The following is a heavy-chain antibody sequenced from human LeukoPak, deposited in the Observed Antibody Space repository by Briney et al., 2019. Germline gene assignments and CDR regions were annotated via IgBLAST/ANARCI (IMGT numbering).Heavy chain of an antibody. V-gene: IGHV1-18*01. J-gene: IGHJ4*02. CDR3: ARDYPYTYYDILTGSTHSTMGY. CDR2: ISAYNGNT. CDR1: GYTFTSYG. Sequence: ASVKVSCKASGYTFTSYGVSWVRQAPGQGLEWMGWISAYNGNTNYAQKLQGRVTMTTDTSTSTAHMELRSLRSDDTAVYYYARDYPYTYYDILTGSTHSTMGYWGQGTLVTVSS. D-gene: IGHD3-9*01.